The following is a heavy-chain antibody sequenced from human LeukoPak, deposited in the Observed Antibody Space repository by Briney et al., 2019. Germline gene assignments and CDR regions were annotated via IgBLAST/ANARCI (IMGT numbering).Heavy chain of an antibody. CDR1: GYTFTSYY. V-gene: IGHV1-46*01. J-gene: IGHJ4*02. Sequence: ASVKVSCKASGYTFTSYYMHWVRQAPGQGLEWMGIINPSGGSTSYAQKFQGRVTMTRDTSTSTVYMELSSLRSEDTAVYYCARGGRYDILTGYYIHGYWGQGTLVTVSS. CDR3: ARGGRYDILTGYYIHGY. D-gene: IGHD3-9*01. CDR2: INPSGGST.